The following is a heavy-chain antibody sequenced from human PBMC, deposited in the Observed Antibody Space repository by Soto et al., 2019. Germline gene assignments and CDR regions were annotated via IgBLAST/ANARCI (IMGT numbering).Heavy chain of an antibody. D-gene: IGHD6-19*01. J-gene: IGHJ4*02. CDR1: GYTFSGFY. V-gene: IGHV1-2*02. CDR2: INPNSGGT. Sequence: ASVKVSCKASGYTFSGFYMHWVRQAPGQGLEWMGWINPNSGGTKSAEKFQGRVTMTRDTSISTAYMELSRLTSDDTAVYYGASAAVTGTAGLDFWGQGTQLTVSS. CDR3: ASAAVTGTAGLDF.